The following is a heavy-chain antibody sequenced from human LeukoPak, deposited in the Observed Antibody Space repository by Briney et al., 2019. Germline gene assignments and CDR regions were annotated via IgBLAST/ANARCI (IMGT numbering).Heavy chain of an antibody. J-gene: IGHJ6*04. CDR1: GFTVSTDY. CDR2: IYSDGDT. Sequence: GGSLRLSCAASGFTVSTDYMSWVRQAPGKGLEWVSVIYSDGDTYYADSVKGRFTISRDNSKNTLYLQMNSLRAEDTAVYYCAELGITMIGGVWGKGTTVTISS. V-gene: IGHV3-66*01. CDR3: AELGITMIGGV. D-gene: IGHD3-10*02.